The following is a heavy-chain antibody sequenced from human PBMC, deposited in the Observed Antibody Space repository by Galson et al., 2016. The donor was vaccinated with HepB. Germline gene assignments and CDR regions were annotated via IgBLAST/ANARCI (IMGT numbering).Heavy chain of an antibody. Sequence: QSGAEVKKPGESLKISCKASGYNFTNYWIGWVRQMPGKGLELMGIIYTGDSNTRYSPSFQGQVTISADKSISTAYLQWNSLKASDTAIYYCARRGYSFGARHLHYWGQGTLVIVSS. CDR3: ARRGYSFGARHLHY. D-gene: IGHD5-18*01. CDR2: IYTGDSNT. J-gene: IGHJ4*02. V-gene: IGHV5-51*01. CDR1: GYNFTNYW.